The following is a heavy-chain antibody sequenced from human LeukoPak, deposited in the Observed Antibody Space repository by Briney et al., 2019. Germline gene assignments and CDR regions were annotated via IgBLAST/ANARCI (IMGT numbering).Heavy chain of an antibody. Sequence: GGSLRLSCAASGFTFSSYEMNWVRQAPGKGLEWVSYISSSGSTIYYADSVKGRFTISRDNAKDSLYLQMNSLRAEDTAVYYCARPYGDYYYYYYMDVWGKGTTVTVSS. J-gene: IGHJ6*03. D-gene: IGHD4-17*01. CDR1: GFTFSSYE. CDR3: ARPYGDYYYYYYMDV. V-gene: IGHV3-48*03. CDR2: ISSSGSTI.